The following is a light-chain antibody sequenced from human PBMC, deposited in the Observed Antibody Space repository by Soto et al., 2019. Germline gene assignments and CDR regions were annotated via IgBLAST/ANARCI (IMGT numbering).Light chain of an antibody. CDR2: AAS. CDR1: QGISSY. Sequence: AIRMTQSPSSFSASTGDRVTITCRASQGISSYLAWYQQKPGKAPKLLIYAASTLQSGVPSRFSGSGSGTDFTLTISCLQSDDFATYYCQQYYSYRWTFGQGTKVEIK. CDR3: QQYYSYRWT. V-gene: IGKV1-8*01. J-gene: IGKJ1*01.